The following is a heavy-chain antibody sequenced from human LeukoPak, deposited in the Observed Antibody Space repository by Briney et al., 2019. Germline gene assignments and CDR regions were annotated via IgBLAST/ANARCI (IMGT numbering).Heavy chain of an antibody. CDR2: ISYDGSNK. Sequence: GFLRLSCAASGFTFISYAMHWVRQAPGKGLEWVAVISYDGSNKYYADSVKGRFTISRDNSKNTLYLQMNSLRAEDTAVYYCARSNKGPDYWGQGTLVTVSS. J-gene: IGHJ4*02. D-gene: IGHD2-8*01. CDR1: GFTFISYA. CDR3: ARSNKGPDY. V-gene: IGHV3-30-3*01.